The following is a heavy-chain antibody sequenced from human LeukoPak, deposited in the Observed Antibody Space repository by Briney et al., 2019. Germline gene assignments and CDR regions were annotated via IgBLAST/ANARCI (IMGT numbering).Heavy chain of an antibody. CDR3: AREAMDWPSYYNFMDV. Sequence: GASVKFSCTASGYAFTSYNMHWVRHAPGQGLGWMGIINPSGGSTSYAQKFQGRVTMTREMSTRTVYMELSRLRSEDTAGHYCAREAMDWPSYYNFMDVGGKGTTVTVPS. CDR1: GYAFTSYN. J-gene: IGHJ6*04. V-gene: IGHV1-46*01. CDR2: INPSGGST. D-gene: IGHD3/OR15-3a*01.